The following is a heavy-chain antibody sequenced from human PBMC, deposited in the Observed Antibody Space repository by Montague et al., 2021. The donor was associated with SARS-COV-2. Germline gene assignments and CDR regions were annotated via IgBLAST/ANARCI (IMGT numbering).Heavy chain of an antibody. J-gene: IGHJ5*02. CDR1: GGSMISYY. Sequence: SETLSLTCSVSGGSMISYYCCWIRQPPGKGLEWIGYIYYSGTTNYNPSLNGRVTISIDTSKTQFSLKLSSVTAAASAVYYCARINGGTYRNWFDPWGQGTRVTVSS. CDR2: IYYSGTT. D-gene: IGHD2-8*01. V-gene: IGHV4-59*01. CDR3: ARINGGTYRNWFDP.